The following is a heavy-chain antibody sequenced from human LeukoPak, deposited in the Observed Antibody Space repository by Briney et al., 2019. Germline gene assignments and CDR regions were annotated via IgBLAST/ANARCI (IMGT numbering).Heavy chain of an antibody. D-gene: IGHD3-22*01. CDR3: ARVIVVVSTSLYCFDY. Sequence: PSETLSLTCAVYGGSFSGYYWSWIRQPSGKGLEWIGEINHSGSTNYNPSLKSRVTISVDTSKNQFSLKLSSVTAADTAVYYCARVIVVVSTSLYCFDYWGQGTLVTVSS. CDR2: INHSGST. J-gene: IGHJ4*02. CDR1: GGSFSGYY. V-gene: IGHV4-34*01.